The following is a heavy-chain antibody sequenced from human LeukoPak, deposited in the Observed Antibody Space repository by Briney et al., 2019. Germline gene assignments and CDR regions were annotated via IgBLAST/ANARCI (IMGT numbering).Heavy chain of an antibody. CDR2: IRYSGNT. V-gene: IGHV4-39*01. CDR3: ATLTRPDTSGEVDY. D-gene: IGHD3-22*01. Sequence: SETLSLTCTVSGGSTSSSDYYWGWIRQPPDEGLEWIASIRYSGNTYHNPSLKSRVTISVDTSKNQFSLSLSSVTAADTAVYYCATLTRPDTSGEVDYWGQGTLVSVSS. J-gene: IGHJ4*02. CDR1: GGSTSSSDYY.